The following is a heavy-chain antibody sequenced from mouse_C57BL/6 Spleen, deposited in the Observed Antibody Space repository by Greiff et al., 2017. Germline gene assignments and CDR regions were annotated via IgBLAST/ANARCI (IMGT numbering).Heavy chain of an antibody. CDR3: ARTYSNYGGDFDY. J-gene: IGHJ2*01. D-gene: IGHD2-5*01. CDR1: GYTFTSYD. CDR2: IYPRDGST. Sequence: VQRVESGPELVKPGASVKLSCKASGYTFTSYDINWVKQRPGQGLEWIGWIYPRDGSTKYNEKFKGKATLTVDTSSSTAYMELHSLTSEDSAVYFCARTYSNYGGDFDYWGQGTTLTVSS. V-gene: IGHV1-85*01.